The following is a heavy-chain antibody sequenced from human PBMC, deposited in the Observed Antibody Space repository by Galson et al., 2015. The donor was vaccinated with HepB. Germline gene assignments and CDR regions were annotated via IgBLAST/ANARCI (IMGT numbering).Heavy chain of an antibody. CDR3: AREGARLTTVTTQYAFDI. D-gene: IGHD4-17*01. J-gene: IGHJ3*02. CDR1: GFTFSSYA. Sequence: SLRLSCAASGFTFSSYAMSWVRQAPGKGLEWVSAISGSGGSTYYADSVKGRFTISRDNSKNTLYLQMNSLRAEDTAVYYCAREGARLTTVTTQYAFDIWGQGTMVTVSS. V-gene: IGHV3-23*01. CDR2: ISGSGGST.